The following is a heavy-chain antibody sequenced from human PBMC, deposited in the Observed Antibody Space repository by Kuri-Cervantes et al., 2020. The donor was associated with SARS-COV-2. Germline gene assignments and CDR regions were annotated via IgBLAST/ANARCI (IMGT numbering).Heavy chain of an antibody. CDR2: INPNSGGT. CDR1: GYTFTGYY. CDR3: ARASPLGRGYYRVHNWFAP. J-gene: IGHJ5*02. V-gene: IGHV1-2*04. D-gene: IGHD3-3*01. Sequence: ASVKVSCKASGYTFTGYYMHWVRQAPGQGLEWMGWINPNSGGTNYAQKFQGWVTMTRDTSISTAYMELSSLRSEDTAVYYCARASPLGRGYYRVHNWFAPWGQGTLVTVSS.